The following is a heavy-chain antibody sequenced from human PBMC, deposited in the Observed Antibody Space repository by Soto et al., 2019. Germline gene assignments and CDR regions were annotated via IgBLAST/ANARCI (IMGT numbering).Heavy chain of an antibody. D-gene: IGHD3-22*01. Sequence: ESGPTLVNPTETLTLTCTVSGFSLSNARMGVSWIRQPPGKALEWLAHIFSNDDKAYSPSLKSRLTISKDTSKSQVVLTMTNMDPVDTATYYCTRIYDSSGSDFWGQGTPVTVSS. J-gene: IGHJ4*02. CDR2: IFSNDDK. V-gene: IGHV2-26*01. CDR3: TRIYDSSGSDF. CDR1: GFSLSNARMG.